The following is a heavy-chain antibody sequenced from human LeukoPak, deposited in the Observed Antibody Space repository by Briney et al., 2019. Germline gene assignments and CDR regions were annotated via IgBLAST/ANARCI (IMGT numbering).Heavy chain of an antibody. V-gene: IGHV4-59*01. CDR1: GGSLTSYY. Sequence: SETLSLTCTVSGGSLTSYYWSWIRQPPGKGLEWIGYIYHSGTTNYNPSPKSRVTISVDPSKTQFSLRLSSVTAADTAVYYCARGYSGSSYYFDVWGQGTLVTVSS. J-gene: IGHJ4*02. CDR2: IYHSGTT. D-gene: IGHD5-12*01. CDR3: ARGYSGSSYYFDV.